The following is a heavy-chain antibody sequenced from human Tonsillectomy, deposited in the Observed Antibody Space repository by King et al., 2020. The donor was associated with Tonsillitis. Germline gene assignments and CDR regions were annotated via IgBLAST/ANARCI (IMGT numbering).Heavy chain of an antibody. Sequence: QLVQSGPEVKKPGASVKVSCKASGYTFTSYGISWVRQAPGQGLESMGWISAYNGNTNYAQNLQGRVTLTTDTSTSTAYMELRSLRSDDTAVYYCARDSGIAVAGLIDYWGQGTLVTVSS. CDR2: ISAYNGNT. CDR3: ARDSGIAVAGLIDY. D-gene: IGHD6-19*01. V-gene: IGHV1-18*04. CDR1: GYTFTSYG. J-gene: IGHJ4*02.